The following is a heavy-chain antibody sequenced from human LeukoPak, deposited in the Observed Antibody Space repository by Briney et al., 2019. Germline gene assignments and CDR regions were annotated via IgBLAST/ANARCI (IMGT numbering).Heavy chain of an antibody. CDR2: INPNSGGT. Sequence: ASVKVSCKASGYTFTGYYMHWVRQAPGQGLEWMGWINPNSGGTNYAQKFQGKVTMTRDTSISTAYMELSRLRSEDTAVYYCVADCSSTSCYVSDYWGQGTLVTVSS. CDR3: VADCSSTSCYVSDY. D-gene: IGHD2-2*01. J-gene: IGHJ4*02. V-gene: IGHV1-2*02. CDR1: GYTFTGYY.